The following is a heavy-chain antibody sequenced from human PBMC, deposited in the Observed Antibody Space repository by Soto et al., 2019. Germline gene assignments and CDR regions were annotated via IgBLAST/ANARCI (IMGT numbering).Heavy chain of an antibody. V-gene: IGHV6-1*01. CDR3: ARDSPSRPRSGWSWFDP. J-gene: IGHJ5*02. Sequence: PSQTLSLTCAISGDSVSSKSAAWSWIRQSPSRGLEWLGRTYYRSRWFNDYAVSVKSRMTINPDTSKNQFSLQLTSVTPEDTAVNYCARDSPSRPRSGWSWFDPWGQGTLVTVSS. CDR1: GDSVSSKSAA. D-gene: IGHD6-19*01. CDR2: TYYRSRWFN.